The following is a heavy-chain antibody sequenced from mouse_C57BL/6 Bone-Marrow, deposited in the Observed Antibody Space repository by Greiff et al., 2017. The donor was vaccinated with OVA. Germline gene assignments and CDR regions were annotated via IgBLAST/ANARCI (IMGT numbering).Heavy chain of an antibody. Sequence: QVQLQQPGAELVKPGASVKVSCKASGYTFTSYWMHWVKQRPGQGLEWIGRFHPSDSDTNYNQKFKGKATLTVDKSSSTAYMQLSSLTSEVSAVYYSTIYYDYDLCFAYWGQGTRVTGSA. CDR2: FHPSDSDT. V-gene: IGHV1-74*01. J-gene: IGHJ3*01. CDR3: TIYYDYDLCFAY. CDR1: GYTFTSYW. D-gene: IGHD2-4*01.